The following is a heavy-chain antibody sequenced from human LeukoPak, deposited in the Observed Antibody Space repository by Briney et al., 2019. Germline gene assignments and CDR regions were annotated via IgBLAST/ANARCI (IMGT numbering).Heavy chain of an antibody. CDR1: GYTFTSYY. V-gene: IGHV1-46*01. Sequence: GASVRVSCTGSGYTFTSYYMHWVRHAPGQGLEWRGIINPSGGSTRNTQKIQGRVTITTDTSTSAHSMWLSRLRSEDTAVYYCARWPAGNYYESTFDYWRQGTLVTVST. CDR3: ARWPAGNYYESTFDY. D-gene: IGHD3-22*01. CDR2: INPSGGST. J-gene: IGHJ4*02.